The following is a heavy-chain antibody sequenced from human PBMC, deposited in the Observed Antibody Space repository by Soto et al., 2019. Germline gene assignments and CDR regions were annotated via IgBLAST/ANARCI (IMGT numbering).Heavy chain of an antibody. CDR3: ARPDRDGYNYDY. V-gene: IGHV3-23*01. D-gene: IGHD5-12*01. CDR1: GFTFSFYA. J-gene: IGHJ4*02. CDR2: ISDSGGTT. Sequence: EVHLLESGGGLVQPGGSLRLSCAASGFTFSFYAMNWVRQAPGKGLEWVSDISDSGGTTYYADSVKGRFTISRDNSKNTLYLQMNSLRVEDTAVYYCARPDRDGYNYDYWGQGTLVTVSS.